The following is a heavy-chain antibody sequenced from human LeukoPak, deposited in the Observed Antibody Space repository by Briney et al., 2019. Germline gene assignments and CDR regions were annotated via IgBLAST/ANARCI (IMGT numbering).Heavy chain of an antibody. V-gene: IGHV4-59*12. CDR3: ATIVGYSSGWSD. Sequence: SETLSLTCTVSGGSISSFYWSWIRQPPGKGLEWIGYIYYSGSTNYNPSLKSRVTISVDTSKNQFSLKLSSVTAADTAVYYCATIVGYSSGWSDWGQGTLVTVSS. D-gene: IGHD6-19*01. J-gene: IGHJ4*02. CDR1: GGSISSFY. CDR2: IYYSGST.